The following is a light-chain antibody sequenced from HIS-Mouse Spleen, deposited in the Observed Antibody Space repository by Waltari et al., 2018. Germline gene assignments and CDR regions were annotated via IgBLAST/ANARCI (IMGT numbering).Light chain of an antibody. Sequence: AIRMTQSPSSLSASTGDRVTITCRASQGISSYLAWYQQKPGKAPKLLIYAASTLQSGVPSRFSGSGSGTDFTLTISCLQSEDSATYYCQQYYSYPLTFGGGTKVEIK. CDR3: QQYYSYPLT. CDR1: QGISSY. V-gene: IGKV1-8*01. CDR2: AAS. J-gene: IGKJ4*01.